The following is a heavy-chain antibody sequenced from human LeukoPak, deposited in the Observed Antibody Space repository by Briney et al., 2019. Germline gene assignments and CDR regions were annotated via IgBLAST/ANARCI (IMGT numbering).Heavy chain of an antibody. J-gene: IGHJ4*02. D-gene: IGHD6-13*01. Sequence: SETLSLTCTVSGGSISSYYWSWIRQPPGKGLEWIGYIYYSGSTNYNPSLKSRVTISVDTSKNQFSLKLSSVTAADTAVYYCARGGYSSSWYHYYFDYWGQGTLVTVSS. CDR3: ARGGYSSSWYHYYFDY. CDR1: GGSISSYY. CDR2: IYYSGST. V-gene: IGHV4-59*01.